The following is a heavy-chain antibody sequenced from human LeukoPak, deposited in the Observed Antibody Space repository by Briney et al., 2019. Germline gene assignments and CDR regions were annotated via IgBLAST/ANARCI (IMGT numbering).Heavy chain of an antibody. CDR2: ISYIGTP. CDR1: GDSLSSRTSDF. Sequence: SETLSLTCTVSGDSLSSRTSDFWGWIRQSPGKGLEWIAEISYIGTPFYNPSLESRVSISLDKFKNQFTLQLGSVTPADLSVYDCARHRKSDSLEAFDSLGQGTMGTDSS. J-gene: IGHJ3*02. D-gene: IGHD3-22*01. V-gene: IGHV4-39*06. CDR3: ARHRKSDSLEAFDS.